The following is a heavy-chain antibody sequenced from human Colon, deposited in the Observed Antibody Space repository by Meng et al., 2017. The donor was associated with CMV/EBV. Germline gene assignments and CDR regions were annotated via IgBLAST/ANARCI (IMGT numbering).Heavy chain of an antibody. CDR2: INPNSGGT. D-gene: IGHD3-10*01. CDR3: ARDLRGSGRYYYGMDV. CDR1: GYTFTGYY. Sequence: ASVKVSCKASGYTFTGYYMHWVRQAPGQGLEWMGWINPNSGGTNYAQKFQGRVNMTRDTSISTAYMELSRLRSDDTAVYYCARDLRGSGRYYYGMDVWGQGTTVTVSS. V-gene: IGHV1-2*02. J-gene: IGHJ6*02.